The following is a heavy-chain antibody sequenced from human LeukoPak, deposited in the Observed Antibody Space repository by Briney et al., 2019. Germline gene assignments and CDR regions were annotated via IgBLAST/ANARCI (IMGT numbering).Heavy chain of an antibody. J-gene: IGHJ4*02. V-gene: IGHV4-4*02. CDR1: GGSISSNNW. CDR2: IYHSGST. Sequence: PSETLSLTCAVSGGSISSNNWWSWVRQPPGKGPEWIGDIYHSGSTNYSPSLKSRVTISVDKSKNQFSLKLSSLTAADTAVYYCARASSDFDYWGQGTLVTVSS. CDR3: ARASSDFDY.